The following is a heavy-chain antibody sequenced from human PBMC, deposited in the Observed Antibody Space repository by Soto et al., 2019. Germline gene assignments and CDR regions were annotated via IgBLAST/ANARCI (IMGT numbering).Heavy chain of an antibody. Sequence: SVKVSCKASGGTFSSYAISWVRQAPGQGLEWMGGIIPIFGTANYAQKFQGRVTITADESTNTAYMELSSLRSEDTAVYYCARGCGGDCYSPVHNWFDPWGQGTLVTVSS. CDR3: ARGCGGDCYSPVHNWFDP. CDR2: IIPIFGTA. CDR1: GGTFSSYA. D-gene: IGHD2-21*02. J-gene: IGHJ5*02. V-gene: IGHV1-69*13.